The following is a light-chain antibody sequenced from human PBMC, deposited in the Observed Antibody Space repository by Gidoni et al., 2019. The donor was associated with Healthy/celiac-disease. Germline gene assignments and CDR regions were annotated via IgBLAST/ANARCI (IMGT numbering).Light chain of an antibody. CDR2: GAS. CDR3: QQYNNWPLG. V-gene: IGKV3-15*01. J-gene: IGKJ1*01. CDR1: QSVSSN. Sequence: EIVMTQSPATLSVSPGERATLSCRASQSVSSNLAWYQQKPGQAPMLLIYGASTRATGIPARFSGSGSGTEFTLTISSLQSEDFAVYYCQQYNNWPLGFXXXTKVEIK.